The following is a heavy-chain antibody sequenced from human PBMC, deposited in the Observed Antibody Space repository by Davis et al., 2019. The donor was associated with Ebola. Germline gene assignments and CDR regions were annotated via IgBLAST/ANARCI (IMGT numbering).Heavy chain of an antibody. V-gene: IGHV3-11*04. Sequence: GESLKISCAASGFTFSDYYMSWIHQAPGKGLEWVSYISSSGSTIYYADSVKGRFTISRDNAKNSLYLQMNSLRADDTAVYYCARDPLIIGDATTDSWGQGTLVTVSS. CDR1: GFTFSDYY. J-gene: IGHJ5*01. CDR2: ISSSGSTI. CDR3: ARDPLIIGDATTDS. D-gene: IGHD2/OR15-2a*01.